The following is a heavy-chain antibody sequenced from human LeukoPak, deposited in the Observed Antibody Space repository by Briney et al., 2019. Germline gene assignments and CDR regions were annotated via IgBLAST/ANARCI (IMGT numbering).Heavy chain of an antibody. J-gene: IGHJ3*02. CDR3: ARDPHYYDSSGSPPGDAFDI. CDR1: GYTFTSYY. CDR2: INPSGGST. D-gene: IGHD3-22*01. V-gene: IGHV1-46*01. Sequence: ASVKVSCKASGYTFTSYYMHWVRQAPGQGLEWMGIINPSGGSTSYAQKFQGRVTMTRDMSTSTVYMELSSLRSEDTAVYYCARDPHYYDSSGSPPGDAFDIWGQGTMVTVSS.